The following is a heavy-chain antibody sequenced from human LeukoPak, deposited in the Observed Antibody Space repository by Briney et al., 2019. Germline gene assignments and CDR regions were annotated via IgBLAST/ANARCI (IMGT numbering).Heavy chain of an antibody. V-gene: IGHV3-7*01. CDR3: ARAGFPTAMAYFDY. CDR1: GFTFSSYW. CDR2: IKQDGSEK. J-gene: IGHJ4*02. D-gene: IGHD5-18*01. Sequence: GGSLTLSCAASGFTFSSYWMSWVRQAPGKGREWVANIKQDGSEKYYVDSVKGRFTISRDNAKNSLYLQMNSLRAEDTAVYYCARAGFPTAMAYFDYWGQGTLVTVSS.